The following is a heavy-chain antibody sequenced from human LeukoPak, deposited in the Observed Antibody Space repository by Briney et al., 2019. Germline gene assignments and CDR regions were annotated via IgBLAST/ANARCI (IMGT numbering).Heavy chain of an antibody. CDR2: IRYDGSNK. Sequence: GGSLRLSCAASGFTFSNYGMHWVRQAPGKGLEWVAFIRYDGSNKYYADSVKGRFTISRDNSNNTLYLQMNSLRTEDTAVYYCARSGYSSGWSADYWGQGTLVTVSS. J-gene: IGHJ4*02. CDR3: ARSGYSSGWSADY. D-gene: IGHD6-19*01. CDR1: GFTFSNYG. V-gene: IGHV3-30*02.